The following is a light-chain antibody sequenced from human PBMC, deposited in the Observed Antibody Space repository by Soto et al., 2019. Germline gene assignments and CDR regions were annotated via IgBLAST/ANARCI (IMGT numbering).Light chain of an antibody. CDR2: DVS. V-gene: IGLV2-14*01. CDR1: SSDVGGYNY. J-gene: IGLJ1*01. Sequence: QSVLTQPASVSGSPGQSITISCTGTSSDVGGYNYVSWYQQHPGKAPKLMIYDVSNRPSGVSNRFSGSKSGNTASLTISGLQAEDEAYYYCSSYTSSITPYVFGTGTKLTV. CDR3: SSYTSSITPYV.